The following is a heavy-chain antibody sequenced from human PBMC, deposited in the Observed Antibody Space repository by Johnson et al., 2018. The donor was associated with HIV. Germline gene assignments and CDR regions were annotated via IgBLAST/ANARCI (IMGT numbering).Heavy chain of an antibody. D-gene: IGHD1-26*01. V-gene: IGHV3-64*01. Sequence: VQLVESGGGLVQPGGSLRLYCAASGFTFSNYAMHWVRQAPGKGLDYVSGISTNGGSTYYANSVKGRFTISRDNSKNTLYLQMGSLRAEDMAVYYCARGGGVVGNAFDSWGQGTMVTVSS. CDR2: ISTNGGST. J-gene: IGHJ3*02. CDR1: GFTFSNYA. CDR3: ARGGGVVGNAFDS.